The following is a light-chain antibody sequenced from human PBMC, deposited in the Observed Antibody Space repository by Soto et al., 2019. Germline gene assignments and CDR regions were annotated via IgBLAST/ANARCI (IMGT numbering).Light chain of an antibody. V-gene: IGKV3-11*01. CDR1: QSVSSN. CDR3: QQRKNWPPLT. Sequence: EIVLTQSPATLSVSPGERATLSCRASQSVSSNLAWYQQKPGQAPRLLIYDATNRATGIPSRFSGSGSGTDFTLTISSLEPADFAVYYCQQRKNWPPLTFGGGTKVEIK. J-gene: IGKJ4*01. CDR2: DAT.